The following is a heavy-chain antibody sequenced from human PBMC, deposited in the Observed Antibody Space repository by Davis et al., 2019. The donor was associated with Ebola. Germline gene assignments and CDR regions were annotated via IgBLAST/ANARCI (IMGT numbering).Heavy chain of an antibody. V-gene: IGHV3-73*01. J-gene: IGHJ4*02. CDR1: GFTFSGSA. CDR3: TYIAVAGTEPIDY. CDR2: IRSKANSYAT. D-gene: IGHD6-19*01. Sequence: GESLKISCAASGFTFSGSAMHWVRQASGKGLEWVGRIRSKANSYATAYAASVKGRFTISRDDSKNTTYLQMNSLKTEDTAVYYCTYIAVAGTEPIDYWGQGTLVTVSS.